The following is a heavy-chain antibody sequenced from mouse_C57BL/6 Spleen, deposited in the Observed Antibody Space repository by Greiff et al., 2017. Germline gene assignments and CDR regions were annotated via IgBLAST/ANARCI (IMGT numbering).Heavy chain of an antibody. Sequence: QVQLKESGAELVKPGASVKLSCKASGYTFTSYWMHWVKQRPGRGLEWIGRIDPNSGGTKYNEKFKSKATLTVDKPSSTAYMQLSSLTSEDSAVYYCARWDDYGTDWYFDVWGTGTTVTVSS. CDR2: IDPNSGGT. CDR1: GYTFTSYW. V-gene: IGHV1-72*01. D-gene: IGHD2-4*01. CDR3: ARWDDYGTDWYFDV. J-gene: IGHJ1*03.